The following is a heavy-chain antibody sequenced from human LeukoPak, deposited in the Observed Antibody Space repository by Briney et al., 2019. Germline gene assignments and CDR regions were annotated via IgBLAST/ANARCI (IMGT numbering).Heavy chain of an antibody. CDR2: ISGSGGST. D-gene: IGHD2-2*01. Sequence: GGSLRLSCAASGFTFSSYAMSWVRQAPGKGLEWVSAISGSGGSTYYADSVKGRFTISRDNSKNTLYLQMNSLRAEDTAVYYCAKDGPLGYCSSTSCYVRYFDYWGQGTLVTVSS. CDR3: AKDGPLGYCSSTSCYVRYFDY. J-gene: IGHJ4*02. CDR1: GFTFSSYA. V-gene: IGHV3-23*01.